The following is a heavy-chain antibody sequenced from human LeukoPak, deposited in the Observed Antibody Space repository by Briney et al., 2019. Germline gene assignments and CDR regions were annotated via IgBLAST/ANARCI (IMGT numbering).Heavy chain of an antibody. CDR1: GYTLTELS. V-gene: IGHV1-24*01. Sequence: ASVKVSCKVSGYTLTELSMHWVRQAPGKGLEWMGGFDPEDGETIYAQKFQGRVTMTEDTSTDTAYMELSSLRSEDTAVYYCATEGYCSSISCYTNRLDPWGQGTLVTVS. CDR2: FDPEDGET. J-gene: IGHJ5*02. CDR3: ATEGYCSSISCYTNRLDP. D-gene: IGHD2-2*02.